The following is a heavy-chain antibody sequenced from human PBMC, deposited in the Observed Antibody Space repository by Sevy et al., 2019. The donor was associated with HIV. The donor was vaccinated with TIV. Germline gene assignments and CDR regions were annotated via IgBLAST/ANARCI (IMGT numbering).Heavy chain of an antibody. Sequence: SETLSLTCAVSGGSVCSGSYYWSWIRQPPGKGLEWIGYIYYSRSKNYNPSLKSRVTISVDTSKNQFSLKLSSVTAADTAVYYCARESDYGDYVRYYYYGMDVWGQGTTVTVSS. J-gene: IGHJ6*02. D-gene: IGHD4-17*01. CDR3: ARESDYGDYVRYYYYGMDV. CDR1: GGSVCSGSYY. V-gene: IGHV4-61*01. CDR2: IYYSRSK.